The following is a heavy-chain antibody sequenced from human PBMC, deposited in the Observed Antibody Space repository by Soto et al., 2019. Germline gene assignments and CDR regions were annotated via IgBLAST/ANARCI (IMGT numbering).Heavy chain of an antibody. CDR3: AREGFTYGYDSGYYFDY. Sequence: PGGSLRLSCAASGFTFSHYASHWVRQAPGKGLEWAAGISYDGNDKYYADSVKGRFTISRDNSKNTLYLQMNSLRPEDTAVYYCAREGFTYGYDSGYYFDYWGHGILVTVSS. V-gene: IGHV3-30*04. CDR2: ISYDGNDK. J-gene: IGHJ4*01. D-gene: IGHD5-18*01. CDR1: GFTFSHYA.